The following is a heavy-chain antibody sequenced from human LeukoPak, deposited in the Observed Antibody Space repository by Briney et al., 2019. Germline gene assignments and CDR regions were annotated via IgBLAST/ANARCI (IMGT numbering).Heavy chain of an antibody. V-gene: IGHV3-72*01. Sequence: GGSLRLSCAASGFNLNDHYMDWFRQAPGKGLEWVGRTRDKAHSYTTEYAASAKGRFTISRDDSKNTAYMQMNSLKTEDTAVYYCIGSSGWPSPFDYWGQGSLVTVSS. CDR1: GFNLNDHY. CDR2: TRDKAHSYTT. D-gene: IGHD6-19*01. CDR3: IGSSGWPSPFDY. J-gene: IGHJ4*02.